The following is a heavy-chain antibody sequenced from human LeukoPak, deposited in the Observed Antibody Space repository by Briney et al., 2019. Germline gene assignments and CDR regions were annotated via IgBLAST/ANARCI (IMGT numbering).Heavy chain of an antibody. Sequence: SETLSLTCAVYGGSFSGHYWSWIRQPPGKGLEWIGEINHSGSTNYNPSLKSRVTISVDTSKNQFSLKLSSVTAADTAVYYCARSAPLVLRYFDWLPNWFDPWGQGTLVTVS. CDR2: INHSGST. CDR3: ARSAPLVLRYFDWLPNWFDP. D-gene: IGHD3-9*01. J-gene: IGHJ5*02. V-gene: IGHV4-34*01. CDR1: GGSFSGHY.